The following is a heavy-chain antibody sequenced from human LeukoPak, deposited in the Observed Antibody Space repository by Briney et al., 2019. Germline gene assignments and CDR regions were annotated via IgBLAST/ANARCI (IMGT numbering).Heavy chain of an antibody. CDR1: GYTFTSYY. J-gene: IGHJ6*02. Sequence: ASVKVSCKASGYTFTSYYMHWVRQAPGQGLEWMGIINPSGGSTSYAQKFQGRVTMTRDTSTSTVYMELSSLRSEDTAVYYCASDRKLQDYYDSSGYEEGYYYGMDVWGQGTTVTVSS. CDR3: ASDRKLQDYYDSSGYEEGYYYGMDV. CDR2: INPSGGST. V-gene: IGHV1-46*01. D-gene: IGHD3-22*01.